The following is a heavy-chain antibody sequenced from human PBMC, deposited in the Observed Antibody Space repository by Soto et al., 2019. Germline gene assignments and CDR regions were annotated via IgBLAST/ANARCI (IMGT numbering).Heavy chain of an antibody. CDR2: IKQDGSAK. J-gene: IGHJ4*02. D-gene: IGHD1-1*01. Sequence: EVQLVESGGGLVQPGGSLRLSCAASGFPFSSYWMSWVRQAPGTGLEWVANIKQDGSAKYYVDSVKGRFTISRDNAKNSLYLQMNSLRAEDTAVYYCACGKTGPPVYWGQGTLVTVSS. CDR3: ACGKTGPPVY. V-gene: IGHV3-7*01. CDR1: GFPFSSYW.